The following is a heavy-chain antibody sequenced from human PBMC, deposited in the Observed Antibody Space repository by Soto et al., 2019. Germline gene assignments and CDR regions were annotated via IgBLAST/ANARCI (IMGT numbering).Heavy chain of an antibody. J-gene: IGHJ2*01. CDR3: ASWGGVDWYFDL. CDR2: ISSSSSYI. V-gene: IGHV3-21*01. Sequence: EVQLVESGGGLVKPGGSLRLSCAASGFTFSSYSMNWVRQAPGKGLEWVSSISSSSSYIYYADSVKGRFTISRDNAKNALYLQMNILRGEDAAVYYLASWGGVDWYFDLWGRGTLVTVSS. CDR1: GFTFSSYS. D-gene: IGHD3-16*01.